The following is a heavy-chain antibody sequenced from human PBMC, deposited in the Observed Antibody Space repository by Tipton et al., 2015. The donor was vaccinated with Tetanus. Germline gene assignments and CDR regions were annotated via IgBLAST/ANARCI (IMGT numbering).Heavy chain of an antibody. Sequence: GSLRLSCTVSGFVFSNYAMNWVRQAPGKGLVWISRINPSGRRTDYADSVKGRFTISRDHAKNTVYLQMSSLRAEDTAVYFCARRSLTNYGLDVWGQGTPVTVSS. D-gene: IGHD3-9*01. V-gene: IGHV3-74*01. CDR2: INPSGRRT. J-gene: IGHJ6*02. CDR3: ARRSLTNYGLDV. CDR1: GFVFSNYA.